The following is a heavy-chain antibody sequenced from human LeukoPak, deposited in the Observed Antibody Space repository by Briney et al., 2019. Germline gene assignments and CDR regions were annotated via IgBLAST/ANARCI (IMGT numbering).Heavy chain of an antibody. Sequence: ASVKVSCKASGYTFTSYAMHWVRRAPGQRLEWMGWINAGNGNTKYSQKFQGRVTITRDTSAGTAYMELSSLRSEDTAVYYCAILRGGSYYFDYWGQGTLVTVSS. CDR3: AILRGGSYYFDY. CDR2: INAGNGNT. D-gene: IGHD1-26*01. CDR1: GYTFTSYA. J-gene: IGHJ4*02. V-gene: IGHV1-3*01.